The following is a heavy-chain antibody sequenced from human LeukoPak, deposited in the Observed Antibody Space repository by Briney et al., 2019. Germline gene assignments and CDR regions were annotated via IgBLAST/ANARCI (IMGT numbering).Heavy chain of an antibody. CDR1: GYTFTGYY. Sequence: ASVKVSCKASGYTFTGYYMHWVRQAPGQGLEWMGWINPNSGGTNYAQEFQGRVTMTRDTSISTAYMELSRLRSDDTAVYYCARADMVRGVIKFDPWGQGTLVTVSS. CDR2: INPNSGGT. V-gene: IGHV1-2*02. CDR3: ARADMVRGVIKFDP. D-gene: IGHD3-10*01. J-gene: IGHJ5*02.